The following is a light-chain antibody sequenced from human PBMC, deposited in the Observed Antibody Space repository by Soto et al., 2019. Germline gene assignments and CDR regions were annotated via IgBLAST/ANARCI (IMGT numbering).Light chain of an antibody. CDR1: HGISSH. J-gene: IGKJ4*01. CDR3: QQYFSYPLT. V-gene: IGKV1-8*01. Sequence: AIRMTQSPSSFSVSTGDRVTITCRASHGISSHLAWYQVKPGKAPRLLIYTASYLESGVTSRFSGSVSWTDFTLTISSLQSEDFAVYYCQQYFSYPLTFGGGTNVEIK. CDR2: TAS.